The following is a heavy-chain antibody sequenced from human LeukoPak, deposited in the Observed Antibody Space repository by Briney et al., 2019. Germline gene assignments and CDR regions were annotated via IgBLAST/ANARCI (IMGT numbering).Heavy chain of an antibody. CDR2: IWYDGRTK. D-gene: IGHD6-19*01. Sequence: GGSLRLSCAASGFTFSDYGMHWVRQAPGKGLEWVALIWYDGRTKFHADSVKGRFTISRDNSKNTLFLQMDSLRDEDTTVYYCSREWGRIAVAGGPGYWGQGTRVTVSS. CDR1: GFTFSDYG. V-gene: IGHV3-33*01. J-gene: IGHJ4*02. CDR3: SREWGRIAVAGGPGY.